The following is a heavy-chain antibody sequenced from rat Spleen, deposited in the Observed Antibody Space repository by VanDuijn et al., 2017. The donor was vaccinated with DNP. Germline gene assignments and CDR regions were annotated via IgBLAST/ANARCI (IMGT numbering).Heavy chain of an antibody. V-gene: IGHV5-7*01. CDR2: IIYDGSSI. J-gene: IGHJ2*01. Sequence: EVQLVETGGGLVQPGNSLKLSCTASGFTFSDYAMAWVRQSPKKGLEWVATIIYDGSSIYYRDAVKGRFTISRDNGKSTLYLQMDSLRSEDTATYYCASRPPPTRGPFDYWGQGVTVTVSS. D-gene: IGHD1-4*01. CDR1: GFTFSDYA. CDR3: ASRPPPTRGPFDY.